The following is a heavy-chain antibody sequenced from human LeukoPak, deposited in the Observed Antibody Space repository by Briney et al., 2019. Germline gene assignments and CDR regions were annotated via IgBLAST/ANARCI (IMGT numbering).Heavy chain of an antibody. Sequence: SETLSLTCAVYGGSFSGYYWSWIRQPPGKGLEWIGEINHSGSTNYNPSLKSRVTISVDTSKNQFSLKLSSVTAADTAVYYCARAAAAGGGWFDPWGQGTLVTVPS. D-gene: IGHD6-13*01. CDR3: ARAAAAGGGWFDP. CDR1: GGSFSGYY. J-gene: IGHJ5*02. V-gene: IGHV4-34*01. CDR2: INHSGST.